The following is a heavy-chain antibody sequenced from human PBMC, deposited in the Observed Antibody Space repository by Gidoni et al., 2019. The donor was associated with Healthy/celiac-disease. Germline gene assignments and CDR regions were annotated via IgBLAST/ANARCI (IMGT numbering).Heavy chain of an antibody. CDR1: GFTFSSYG. CDR3: ARDRNDYSNYYYYGMDV. V-gene: IGHV3-33*01. J-gene: IGHJ6*02. D-gene: IGHD4-4*01. Sequence: QVQLVESGGGVVQPGRPLRPSCAASGFTFSSYGMHWVRQAPGKGLEWVAVIWYDGSNKYYADSVKGRFTISRDNSKNTLYLQMNSLRAEDTAVYYCARDRNDYSNYYYYGMDVWGQGTTVTVSS. CDR2: IWYDGSNK.